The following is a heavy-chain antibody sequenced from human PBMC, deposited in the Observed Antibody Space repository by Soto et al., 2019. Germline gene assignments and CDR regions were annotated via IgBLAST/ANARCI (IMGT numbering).Heavy chain of an antibody. Sequence: SETLSLTCAVYDGSFSGYYRGWIRQSPGKGLEWIGEINHSGSTIYNPSLKSRVTISVDTSKNQSSLKVSSVTAADTAVYYCARRNWGHFDFWGQGTLVTVSS. CDR1: DGSFSGYY. CDR3: ARRNWGHFDF. D-gene: IGHD7-27*01. CDR2: INHSGST. V-gene: IGHV4-34*01. J-gene: IGHJ4*02.